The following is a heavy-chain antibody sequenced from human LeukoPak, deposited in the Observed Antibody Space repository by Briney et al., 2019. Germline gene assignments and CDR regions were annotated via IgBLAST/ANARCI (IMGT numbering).Heavy chain of an antibody. CDR2: VNHSGST. V-gene: IGHV4-34*01. Sequence: SETLSLTCAVYGGSFSGYYWSWIRQPPGKGLEWIGEVNHSGSTNYNPSLKSRVTISVDTSKNQFSLKLSSVTAADTAVYYCARHGRYYYGSGSYSNWGQGTLVTVSS. J-gene: IGHJ4*02. CDR1: GGSFSGYY. D-gene: IGHD3-10*01. CDR3: ARHGRYYYGSGSYSN.